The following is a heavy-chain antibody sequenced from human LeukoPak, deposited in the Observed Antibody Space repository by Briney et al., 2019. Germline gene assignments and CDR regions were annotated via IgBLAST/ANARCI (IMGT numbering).Heavy chain of an antibody. Sequence: PSETLSLTCTVSGGSISSSSYYWGWIRQPPGKGLEWIGSIYYSGSTYYNPSLKSRVTISVDTSKNQFSLKLSSVTAADTAVYYCASGSTKTYYYDSSYDYWGQGTLVTVSS. CDR2: IYYSGST. CDR3: ASGSTKTYYYDSSYDY. CDR1: GGSISSSSYY. V-gene: IGHV4-39*07. D-gene: IGHD3-22*01. J-gene: IGHJ4*02.